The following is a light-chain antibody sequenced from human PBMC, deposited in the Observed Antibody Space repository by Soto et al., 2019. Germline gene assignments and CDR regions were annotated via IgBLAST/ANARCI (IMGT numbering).Light chain of an antibody. V-gene: IGLV2-23*01. CDR2: EAS. J-gene: IGLJ1*01. Sequence: QSALTQPASVSGSPGQSITISCTGTTSDIGSYNLVSWYQQHPGKVPKIIIYEASKRPSGAPYRFSGSKSGNTASLTISGLQAEDEADYYCCSYAGSSTLVFGTGTKVTVL. CDR1: TSDIGSYNL. CDR3: CSYAGSSTLV.